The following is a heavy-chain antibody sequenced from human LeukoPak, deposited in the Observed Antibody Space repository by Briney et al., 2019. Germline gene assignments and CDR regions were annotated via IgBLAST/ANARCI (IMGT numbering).Heavy chain of an antibody. CDR2: INPSDGST. CDR1: GYTFTSYY. V-gene: IGHV1-46*01. D-gene: IGHD3-10*01. J-gene: IGHJ4*02. Sequence: ASVKVSCKASGYTFTSYYMHWVRQAPGQGLEWMGLINPSDGSTNYAQKFQGRVAMTRDTSTSTVYTDLSSLRSEDTAVYYCSGGSGTYVLFYWGQGTLVTVSS. CDR3: SGGSGTYVLFY.